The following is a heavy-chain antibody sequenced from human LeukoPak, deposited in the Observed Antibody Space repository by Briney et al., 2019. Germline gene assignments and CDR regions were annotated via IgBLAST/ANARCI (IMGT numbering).Heavy chain of an antibody. CDR2: MYHRGST. D-gene: IGHD4-11*01. CDR3: ARHRGDNSNPRYYFYYMDV. Sequence: KPSETLSLTCSVSGHSISSGYYWGWIRQPPGKGLEWIGTMYHRGSTYYNPSLKSRVTMSGDPSKNHFSLKLSSVIAADAAVYYCARHRGDNSNPRYYFYYMDVWGKGTTVTVSS. J-gene: IGHJ6*03. V-gene: IGHV4-38-2*01. CDR1: GHSISSGYY.